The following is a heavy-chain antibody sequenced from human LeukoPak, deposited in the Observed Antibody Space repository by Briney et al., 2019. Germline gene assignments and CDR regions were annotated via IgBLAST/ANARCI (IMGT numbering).Heavy chain of an antibody. V-gene: IGHV3-64*01. D-gene: IGHD3-10*01. CDR1: GFSFSPYA. J-gene: IGHJ4*02. CDR2: ISSNGGST. CDR3: VRVGGGSGSYSPPQYYFDY. Sequence: GGSLRLSCAASGFSFSPYAMHWVRQAPGMRPEYASAISSNGGSTFYASSVKDRFTISRDNSKNTLFLQMGSLRAEDMAVYYCVRVGGGSGSYSPPQYYFDYWGQGTLVTVSS.